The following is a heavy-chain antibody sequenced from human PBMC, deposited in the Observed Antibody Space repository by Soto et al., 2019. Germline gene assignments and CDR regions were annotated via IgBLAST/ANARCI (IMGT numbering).Heavy chain of an antibody. CDR2: IYYSGST. J-gene: IGHJ6*02. D-gene: IGHD4-4*01. Sequence: SETLSLSCTVSGGSISSSSYYWGWIRQPPGKGLEWIGSIYYSGSTYYNPSLKSRVTISVDTSKNQFSLKLSSVTAADTAVYYCARQIDYSNYPPLWYYYYGMDVWGQGTTVTVSS. CDR3: ARQIDYSNYPPLWYYYYGMDV. CDR1: GGSISSSSYY. V-gene: IGHV4-39*01.